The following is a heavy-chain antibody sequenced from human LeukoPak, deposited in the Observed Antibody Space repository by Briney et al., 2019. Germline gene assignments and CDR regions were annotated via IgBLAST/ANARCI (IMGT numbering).Heavy chain of an antibody. V-gene: IGHV3-64D*06. CDR2: ISGNGVST. CDR3: VGDGRDGYNRYFHH. CDR1: GFTFSMSA. J-gene: IGHJ1*01. Sequence: GGSLRLSCSASGFTFSMSAMHWVRQAPGKGLQYVSVISGNGVSTSYADSVKGRFTISRDNSKNTVYLQMSSLRAEDTAVYYCVGDGRDGYNRYFHHWGQGTLVTVSS. D-gene: IGHD5-24*01.